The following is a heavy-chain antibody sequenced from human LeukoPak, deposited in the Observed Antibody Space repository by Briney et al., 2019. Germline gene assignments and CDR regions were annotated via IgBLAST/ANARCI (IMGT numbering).Heavy chain of an antibody. V-gene: IGHV4-34*01. CDR1: GGSFSGYY. CDR2: INHSGST. CDR3: ARGWAVAVDY. J-gene: IGHJ4*02. D-gene: IGHD6-19*01. Sequence: PSETLSLTCAVYGGSFSGYYWSWIRQPPGKGLEWIGEINHSGSTNYNPSLKSRVTISVDTSKNQFSLKLGSVTAADTAVYYCARGWAVAVDYWGQGTLVTVSS.